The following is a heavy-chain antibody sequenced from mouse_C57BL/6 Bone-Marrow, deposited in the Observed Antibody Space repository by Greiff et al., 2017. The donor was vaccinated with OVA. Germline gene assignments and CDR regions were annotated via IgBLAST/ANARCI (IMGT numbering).Heavy chain of an antibody. J-gene: IGHJ3*01. CDR3: ARFRGFAY. CDR2: ISSGSSTI. CDR1: GFTFSDYG. Sequence: EVQLVESGGGLVKPGGSLKLSCAASGFTFSDYGMHWVRQAPEKGLEWVAYISSGSSTIYYADTVKGRFTISRDNAKNTLFLQMTSLRSEDTAMYYCARFRGFAYWGQGTLVTVSA. V-gene: IGHV5-17*01.